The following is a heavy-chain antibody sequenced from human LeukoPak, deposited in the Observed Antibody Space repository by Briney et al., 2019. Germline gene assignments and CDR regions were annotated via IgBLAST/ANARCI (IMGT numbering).Heavy chain of an antibody. CDR3: AGGIAVAGRFDY. CDR1: GGSISSSSYY. CDR2: IYYSGST. J-gene: IGHJ4*02. V-gene: IGHV4-39*01. Sequence: SESLSLTCTVSGGSISSSSYYWGWIRQPPGKGLEWIGSIYYSGSTYYNPSLKSRVTISVDTSKNQFSLKLSSVTAADTAVYYCAGGIAVAGRFDYWGQGTLVTVSS. D-gene: IGHD6-19*01.